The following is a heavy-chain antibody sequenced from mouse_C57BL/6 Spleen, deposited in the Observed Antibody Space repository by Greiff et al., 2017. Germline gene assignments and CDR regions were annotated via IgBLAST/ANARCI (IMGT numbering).Heavy chain of an antibody. CDR2: IDPETGGT. CDR1: GYTFTDYE. V-gene: IGHV1-15*01. CDR3: ARGGYDYDGFAY. D-gene: IGHD2-4*01. J-gene: IGHJ3*01. Sequence: VQLQESGAELARPGASVTLSCKASGYTFTDYEMHWVKQTPVHGLEWIGSIDPETGGTAYNQKFKGKAIMTADKSSSTAYMELRSLTSEDSAVYYCARGGYDYDGFAYWGQGTLVTVSA.